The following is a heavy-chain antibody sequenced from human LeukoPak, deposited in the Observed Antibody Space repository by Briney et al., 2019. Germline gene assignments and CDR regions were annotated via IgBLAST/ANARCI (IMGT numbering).Heavy chain of an antibody. CDR1: GYTFTGYY. V-gene: IGHV1-2*02. J-gene: IGHJ3*02. Sequence: GASVKVSCKASGYTFTGYYMHWVRQAPGQGLEWMGWINPNSGGTNYAQKFQGRVTMTRDTSISTAYMELSSLRSEDTAVYYCAKGYCTSSSCYRPAFDIWGQGTMVTVSS. D-gene: IGHD2-15*01. CDR3: AKGYCTSSSCYRPAFDI. CDR2: INPNSGGT.